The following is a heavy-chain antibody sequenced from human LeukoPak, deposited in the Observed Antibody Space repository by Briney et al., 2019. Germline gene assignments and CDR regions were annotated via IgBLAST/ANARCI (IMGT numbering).Heavy chain of an antibody. CDR3: ATSGSTGYSLDY. J-gene: IGHJ4*02. V-gene: IGHV1-2*02. CDR1: GYTCTDYY. CDR2: IDPNSGDT. D-gene: IGHD3-22*01. Sequence: ASVKVSCKASGYTCTDYYIHWVRQAPGQGLEWMGCIDPNSGDTKYAQKFQGRVSMPRDTSTRTAYMELSRLRSDDTAVYFCATSGSTGYSLDYWGQGTLVTVSS.